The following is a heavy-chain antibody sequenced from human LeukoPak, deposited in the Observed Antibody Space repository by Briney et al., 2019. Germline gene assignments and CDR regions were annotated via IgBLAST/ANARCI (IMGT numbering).Heavy chain of an antibody. CDR2: IEPKSGGA. CDR1: GYTFTVKF. V-gene: IGHV1-2*02. D-gene: IGHD3-22*01. Sequence: ASVKVSCKTSGYTFTVKFLHWLRQAPGQVLEWMGGIEPKSGGAVYGQNFRGRVTVTRDTSVSTAYMELSRLTSDDTAVYYCAIENYYDSSGFSKAFDYWGQGTLVTVSS. CDR3: AIENYYDSSGFSKAFDY. J-gene: IGHJ4*02.